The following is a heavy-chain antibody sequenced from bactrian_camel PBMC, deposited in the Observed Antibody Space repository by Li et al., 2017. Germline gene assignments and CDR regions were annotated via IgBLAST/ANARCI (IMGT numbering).Heavy chain of an antibody. CDR2: IYIQGPST. J-gene: IGHJ4*01. Sequence: VQLVESGGGSVQAGGSLRLSCAASGYTYSGHCMGWFRQAPGKEREGVASIYIQGPSTLYADSVNGRFTISRDKTKNTLYLQMNSQKPEDTAMYYCAARRGGRWDCADSFANYNDWGQGTQVTVS. V-gene: IGHV3S26*01. CDR1: GYTYSGHC. CDR3: AARRGGRWDCADSFANYND. D-gene: IGHD5*01.